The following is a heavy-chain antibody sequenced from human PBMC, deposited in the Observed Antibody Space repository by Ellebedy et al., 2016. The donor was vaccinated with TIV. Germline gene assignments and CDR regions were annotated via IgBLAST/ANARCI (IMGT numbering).Heavy chain of an antibody. J-gene: IGHJ4*02. CDR2: VNGPGSET. CDR3: ARDSGSYPFDY. V-gene: IGHV3-74*01. D-gene: IGHD1-26*01. Sequence: GESLKISXAASGFTFRNYPMNWVRQAPGKGLEWVSRVNGPGSETGHADSVKGRFTTSRDNAKDTLYLQLNSLRTEDTAVYYCARDSGSYPFDYWGQGTLVTVSS. CDR1: GFTFRNYP.